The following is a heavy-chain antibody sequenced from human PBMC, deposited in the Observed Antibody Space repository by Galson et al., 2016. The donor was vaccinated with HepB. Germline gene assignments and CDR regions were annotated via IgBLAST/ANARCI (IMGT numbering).Heavy chain of an antibody. CDR2: IYHSGST. CDR1: GDSIRSNNW. CDR3: ARDVRGQWWPLFDY. V-gene: IGHV4-4*02. Sequence: SETLSLTCAVSGDSIRSNNWWSWVRQPPGKGLEWIGEIYHSGSTNYNPSLKSRVTMSVDKSKNQFSLKLTSVTAADTAVYYCARDVRGQWWPLFDYWGQGTLVAVSS. D-gene: IGHD2-15*01. J-gene: IGHJ4*02.